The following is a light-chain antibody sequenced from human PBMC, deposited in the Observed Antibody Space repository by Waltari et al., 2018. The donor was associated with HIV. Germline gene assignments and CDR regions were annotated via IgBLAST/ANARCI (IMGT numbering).Light chain of an antibody. CDR1: NSDIGTSDS. Sequence: QSALTQPPSASGSPGQSVTLSCTGTNSDIGTSDSVSWSQQHPATAPKLVISEVTKRPSGVSVRFSGSNSGNTAFLTVSGLQAEDEADYYCSSFANRDGFYVLFGGGTRLTVL. J-gene: IGLJ2*01. CDR2: EVT. CDR3: SSFANRDGFYVL. V-gene: IGLV2-8*01.